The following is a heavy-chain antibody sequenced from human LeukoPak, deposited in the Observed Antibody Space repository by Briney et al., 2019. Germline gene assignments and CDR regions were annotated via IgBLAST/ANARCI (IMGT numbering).Heavy chain of an antibody. J-gene: IGHJ6*02. Sequence: ASVKVSCKASGYTFTGYYMHWVRQAPGQGLEWMGWINPNSGGTTYAQKFQGWVTMTRDTSISTAYMELSRLRSDDTAVYYCARERFPGHSSSGMDVWGQGTTVTVSS. CDR2: INPNSGGT. V-gene: IGHV1-2*04. D-gene: IGHD6-13*01. CDR3: ARERFPGHSSSGMDV. CDR1: GYTFTGYY.